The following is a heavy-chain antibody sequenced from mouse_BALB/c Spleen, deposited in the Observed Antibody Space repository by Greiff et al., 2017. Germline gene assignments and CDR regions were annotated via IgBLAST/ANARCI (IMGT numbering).Heavy chain of an antibody. Sequence: VHVKQSGTVLARPGASVKMSCKASGYSFTSYWMHWVKQRPGQGLEWIGAIYPGNSDTSYNQKFKGKAKLTAVTSASTAYMELSSLTNEDSAVYYCTMYYGEAMDYWGQGTSVTVSS. V-gene: IGHV1-5*01. CDR3: TMYYGEAMDY. CDR1: GYSFTSYW. CDR2: IYPGNSDT. D-gene: IGHD1-1*01. J-gene: IGHJ4*01.